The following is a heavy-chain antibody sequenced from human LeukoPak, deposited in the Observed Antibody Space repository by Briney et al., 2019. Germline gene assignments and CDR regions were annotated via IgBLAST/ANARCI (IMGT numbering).Heavy chain of an antibody. Sequence: SETLSLTCTVSGGSISSSSYYWGWIRQPPGKGLEWIGSIYYSGSTYYDPSLKSRVTISVDTSMNQFSLKLSSVTAADTAVYYCARDRNSGWYFDYWGQGTLVTVSS. CDR1: GGSISSSSYY. V-gene: IGHV4-39*07. CDR2: IYYSGST. D-gene: IGHD6-19*01. J-gene: IGHJ4*02. CDR3: ARDRNSGWYFDY.